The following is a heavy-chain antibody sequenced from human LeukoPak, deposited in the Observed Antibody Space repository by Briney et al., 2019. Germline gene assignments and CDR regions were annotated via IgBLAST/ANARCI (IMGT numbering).Heavy chain of an antibody. CDR3: AKDHYASGSYLFDY. CDR1: GFTFDDYA. V-gene: IGHV3-9*01. Sequence: GGSLRLSCAASGFTFDDYAMHWIRQAPGKGPEWVSSISWNSGSIVYADSVKGRFTISRDNAKNSLYLQMNSLRAEDTALYYCAKDHYASGSYLFDYWGQGTLVTVSS. CDR2: ISWNSGSI. D-gene: IGHD3-10*01. J-gene: IGHJ4*02.